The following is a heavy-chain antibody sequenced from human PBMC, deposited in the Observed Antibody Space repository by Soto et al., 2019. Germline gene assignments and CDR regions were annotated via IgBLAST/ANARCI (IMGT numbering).Heavy chain of an antibody. CDR2: IYPGDSDT. CDR1: GYSFTSYW. V-gene: IGHV5-51*01. J-gene: IGHJ5*02. D-gene: IGHD6-13*01. Sequence: GESLKISCKGSGYSFTSYWIGWVRQMPGKGLEWMGIIYPGDSDTRYSPSFQGQVTISADKSISTAYLQWSSLKASDTAMYYCARLQQQLVRSLLPWFDPWGQGTLVTVSS. CDR3: ARLQQQLVRSLLPWFDP.